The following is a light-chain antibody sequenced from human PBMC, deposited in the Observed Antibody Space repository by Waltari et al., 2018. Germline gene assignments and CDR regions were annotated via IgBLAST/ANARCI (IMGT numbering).Light chain of an antibody. Sequence: QSVLTHAPSASGTPGQRVIISCSGSSSNIGNNPVNWYQQVPGTAPKLLIFYNNERPSGVPYRRSGSKSGTSASPTISGLQSEDEADYYCASWDDGLNGWVFGGVTRLTLL. J-gene: IGLJ3*02. CDR1: SSNIGNNP. CDR2: YNN. CDR3: ASWDDGLNGWV. V-gene: IGLV1-44*01.